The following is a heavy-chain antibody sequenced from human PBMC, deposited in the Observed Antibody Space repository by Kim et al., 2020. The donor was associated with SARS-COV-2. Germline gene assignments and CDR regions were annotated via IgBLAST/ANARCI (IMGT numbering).Heavy chain of an antibody. V-gene: IGHV5-51*01. D-gene: IGHD7-27*01. CDR3: ARQDLTDGMDV. J-gene: IGHJ6*02. Sequence: TRYSPAIQGQVTITADKSISTAFLQWSSLKASDTAMYYCARQDLTDGMDVWGQGTTVTISS. CDR2: T.